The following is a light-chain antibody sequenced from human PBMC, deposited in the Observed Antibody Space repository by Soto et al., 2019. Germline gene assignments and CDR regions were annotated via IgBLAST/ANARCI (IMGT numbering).Light chain of an antibody. Sequence: QSALTQPASVSGSPGQSITISCTGNSSDVGAYDYVSWYQQYPGKAPKLMIYDVTDRPSGVSDRFFGSKSGNTASLTISGLQAEDEADYYCSSYTSGSTPYVFGTGTKLTVL. CDR2: DVT. CDR3: SSYTSGSTPYV. CDR1: SSDVGAYDY. J-gene: IGLJ1*01. V-gene: IGLV2-14*03.